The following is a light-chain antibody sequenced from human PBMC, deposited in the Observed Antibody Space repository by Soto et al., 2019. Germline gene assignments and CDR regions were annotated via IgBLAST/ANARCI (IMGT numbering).Light chain of an antibody. CDR3: MQALQTHT. V-gene: IGKV2-28*01. CDR1: QSLLHSDGYNY. Sequence: EIVMTQSPLSLPVTPGEPASISCRSSQSLLHSDGYNYLAWYLQKPGHSPQLLIDLASSRASGVPDRFSGSGSGTDFTLKISRVEAEDVGVYYCMQALQTHTFGGGTKVDIK. J-gene: IGKJ4*01. CDR2: LAS.